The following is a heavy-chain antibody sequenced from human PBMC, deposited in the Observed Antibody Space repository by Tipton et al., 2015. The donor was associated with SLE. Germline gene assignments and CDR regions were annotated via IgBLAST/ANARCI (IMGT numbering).Heavy chain of an antibody. D-gene: IGHD3-22*01. J-gene: IGHJ3*02. Sequence: TLSLTCTVSGASISGHYYNWIRQSPGKGLEFIGYIYYSRDTNYNPSLKSRVSISVDTSKNQLSLKLTSVTAADTAVYYCAREVDTMKDSDAFDMWGQGTMVTVSS. V-gene: IGHV4-59*11. CDR1: GASISGHY. CDR2: IYYSRDT. CDR3: AREVDTMKDSDAFDM.